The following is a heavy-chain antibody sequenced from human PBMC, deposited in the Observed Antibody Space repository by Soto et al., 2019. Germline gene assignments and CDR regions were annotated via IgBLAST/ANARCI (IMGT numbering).Heavy chain of an antibody. CDR1: GGSFSGYY. CDR2: INHSGST. CDR3: ARGVGGTTVVTAERFDI. Sequence: QVQLQQWGAGLLKPSETLSLTCAVYGGSFSGYYWSWIRQPPGKGLEWIGEINHSGSTNYNPSLKIRVTISVDTSKNQFSLKLSSVTAADTAVYYCARGVGGTTVVTAERFDIWGQGTMVTVSS. D-gene: IGHD4-17*01. V-gene: IGHV4-34*01. J-gene: IGHJ3*02.